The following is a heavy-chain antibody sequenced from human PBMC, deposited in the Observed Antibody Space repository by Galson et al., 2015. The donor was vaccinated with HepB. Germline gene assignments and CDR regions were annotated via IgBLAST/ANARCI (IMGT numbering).Heavy chain of an antibody. V-gene: IGHV3-30-3*01. CDR2: ISYDGSNK. CDR3: ANWGGMTDY. D-gene: IGHD7-27*01. Sequence: SLRLSCAASGFTFSSYAMHWVRQAPGKGLEWVAVISYDGSNKYYADSVKGRFTISRDNSKNTLYLQMNSLRAEDTAVYYCANWGGMTDYWGQGTLVTVSS. J-gene: IGHJ4*02. CDR1: GFTFSSYA.